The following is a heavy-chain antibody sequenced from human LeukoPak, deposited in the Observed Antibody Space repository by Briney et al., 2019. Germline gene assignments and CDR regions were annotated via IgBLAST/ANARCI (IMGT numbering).Heavy chain of an antibody. Sequence: GGSLRLSCAASGFTFSSYAMSWVRQAPGKGLEWVSFIYSDNTHYSDSVKGRFTISRDNSKNTLYLQMNSLRAEDTAVYYCAKDHSILWFGDHYFDYWGQGTLVTVSS. V-gene: IGHV3-23*03. CDR1: GFTFSSYA. J-gene: IGHJ4*02. CDR2: IYSDNT. CDR3: AKDHSILWFGDHYFDY. D-gene: IGHD3-10*01.